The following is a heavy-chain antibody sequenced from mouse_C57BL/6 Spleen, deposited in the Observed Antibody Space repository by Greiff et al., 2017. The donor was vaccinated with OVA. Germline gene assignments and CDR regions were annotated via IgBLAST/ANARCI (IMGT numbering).Heavy chain of an antibody. CDR2: INSDGGST. Sequence: EVKLVESGGGLVQPGESLKLSCESNEYEFPSHDMSWVRKTPEKRLELVAAINSDGGSTYYPDTMERRFIISRDNTKKTLYLQLISLRSEDTALYYCARSSYLPLFAYWGQGTLVTVSA. V-gene: IGHV5-2*03. CDR1: EYEFPSHD. CDR3: ARSSYLPLFAY. J-gene: IGHJ3*01. D-gene: IGHD5-5*01.